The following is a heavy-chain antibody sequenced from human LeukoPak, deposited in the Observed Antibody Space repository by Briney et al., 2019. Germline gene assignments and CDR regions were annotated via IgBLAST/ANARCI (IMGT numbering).Heavy chain of an antibody. CDR3: TRGSIAYYYMDV. CDR1: GGSISSYY. V-gene: IGHV4-59*01. Sequence: SETLSLTCTVSGGSISSYYRSWIRQPPGKGLEWIGNIYYSGSTNYNPSLKSRVTISVDTSKNQFSLKLSSVTAADTAVYYCTRGSIAYYYMDVWVKGTTVTISS. D-gene: IGHD3-22*01. J-gene: IGHJ6*03. CDR2: IYYSGST.